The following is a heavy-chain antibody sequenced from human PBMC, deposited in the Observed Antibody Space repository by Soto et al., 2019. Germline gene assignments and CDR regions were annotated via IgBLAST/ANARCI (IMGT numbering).Heavy chain of an antibody. V-gene: IGHV4-34*01. CDR2: NNHSRST. D-gene: IGHD3-22*01. CDR1: VGPFSGYS. Sequence: WETLSLTSAVYVGPFSGYSWSWFRHPPGEEVEWMNENNHSRSTTNNPPPKSRVTISVDTPKNQYSLKLSSVAAADTAVYYCARGAYYDSSGPIFDYWGQGTLVTVSS. CDR3: ARGAYYDSSGPIFDY. J-gene: IGHJ4*02.